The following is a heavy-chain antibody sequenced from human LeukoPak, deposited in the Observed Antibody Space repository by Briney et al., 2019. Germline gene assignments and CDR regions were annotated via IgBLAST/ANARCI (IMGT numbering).Heavy chain of an antibody. D-gene: IGHD6-13*01. J-gene: IGHJ4*02. CDR2: INSDGSST. Sequence: GGSLRLSCAASGFTFSSYWMHWVRQAPGKGLVWVSRINSDGSSTSYADSVKGRFTISRDNAKNTLYLQMSSLRAEDTAVYYCARLGSWYRRDDYWGQGTLVTVSS. V-gene: IGHV3-74*01. CDR1: GFTFSSYW. CDR3: ARLGSWYRRDDY.